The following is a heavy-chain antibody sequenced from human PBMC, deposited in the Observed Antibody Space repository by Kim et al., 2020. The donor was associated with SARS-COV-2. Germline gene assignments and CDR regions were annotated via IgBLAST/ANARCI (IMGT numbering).Heavy chain of an antibody. D-gene: IGHD6-19*01. J-gene: IGHJ4*02. V-gene: IGHV3-23*01. Sequence: GGSLRLSCAASGFTFSSYAMSWVRQAPGKGLEWVSAISGSGGSTYYADSVKGRFTISRDNSKNTLYLQMNSLRAEDTAVYYCAKSGRSSVAGTCDDYWGQGTLVTVSS. CDR1: GFTFSSYA. CDR2: ISGSGGST. CDR3: AKSGRSSVAGTCDDY.